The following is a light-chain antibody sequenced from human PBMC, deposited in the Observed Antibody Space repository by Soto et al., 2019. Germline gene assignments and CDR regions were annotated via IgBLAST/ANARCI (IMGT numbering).Light chain of an antibody. V-gene: IGKV3-20*01. CDR2: GAS. J-gene: IGKJ5*01. CDR3: QQYGSSST. CDR1: QSVSSSY. Sequence: IVLTQSPGTLSLSPVERATLSGMASQSVSSSYLAWYQQKPGQAPRLLIYGASSRPTGIPDRFSGSGSGTDFTLTISRLEPEDFAVYYCQQYGSSSTFGQGTRLEIK.